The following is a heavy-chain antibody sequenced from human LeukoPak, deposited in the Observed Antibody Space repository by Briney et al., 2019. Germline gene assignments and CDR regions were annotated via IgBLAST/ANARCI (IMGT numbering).Heavy chain of an antibody. V-gene: IGHV3-30*14. CDR1: GFTFSTYA. Sequence: PGRSLRLSCAASGFTFSTYAMHWVRQTPGKGLEWVALVSYDGSNKYYADSVKGRFTISRDNSKNTLYLQMNSLRAEDTAVYYCARDGPSRYNWNDNNYWGQGTLVTVSS. J-gene: IGHJ4*02. CDR3: ARDGPSRYNWNDNNY. D-gene: IGHD1-20*01. CDR2: VSYDGSNK.